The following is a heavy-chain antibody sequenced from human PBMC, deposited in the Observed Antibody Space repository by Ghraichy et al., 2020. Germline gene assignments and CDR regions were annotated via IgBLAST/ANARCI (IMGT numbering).Heavy chain of an antibody. CDR2: IYYSGST. CDR3: ARRRTVVPAAIDY. CDR1: GGSISSSSYY. J-gene: IGHJ4*02. D-gene: IGHD2-2*01. V-gene: IGHV4-39*01. Sequence: ESLNISCTVSGGSISSSSYYWGWIRQPPGKGLEWIGSIYYSGSTYYNPSLKSRVTISVDTSKNQFSLKLSSVTAADTAVYYCARRRTVVPAAIDYWGQGTLVTVSS.